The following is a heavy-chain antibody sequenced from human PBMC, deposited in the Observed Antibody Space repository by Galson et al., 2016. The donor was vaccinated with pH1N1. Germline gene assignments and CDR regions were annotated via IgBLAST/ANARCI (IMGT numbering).Heavy chain of an antibody. J-gene: IGHJ4*02. CDR1: GGTFGSYG. CDR3: ARRYYFDY. CDR2: IDPSDGTT. V-gene: IGHV1-46*01. Sequence: SVKVSCKASGGTFGSYGINWARQAPGQGLEWMGIIDPSDGTTTYSQKFQGRITMTRDTPTNSVYMELSSLTSDDTAVYYCARRYYFDYWGQGTLITVSS.